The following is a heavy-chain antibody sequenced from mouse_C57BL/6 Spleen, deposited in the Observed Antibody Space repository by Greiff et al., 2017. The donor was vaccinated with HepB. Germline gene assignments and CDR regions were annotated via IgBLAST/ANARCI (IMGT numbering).Heavy chain of an antibody. V-gene: IGHV1-50*01. J-gene: IGHJ2*01. Sequence: VQLQQPGAELVKPGASVKLSCKASGYTFTSYWMQWVKQRPGQGLEWIGEIDPSDSYTNYNQKFKGKATLTVDTSSSTAYMQLSSLTSEDSAVYYCATKGGLYDGYHGDYWGQGTTLTVSS. CDR3: ATKGGLYDGYHGDY. D-gene: IGHD2-3*01. CDR2: IDPSDSYT. CDR1: GYTFTSYW.